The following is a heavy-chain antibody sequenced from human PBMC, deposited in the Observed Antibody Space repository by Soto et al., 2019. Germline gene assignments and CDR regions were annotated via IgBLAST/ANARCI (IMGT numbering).Heavy chain of an antibody. D-gene: IGHD3-3*01. CDR1: GFTFSSYS. Sequence: GGALRLSCAASGFTFSSYSINWVRQAPGKGVEWVSSISSSSSYIYYADSVKGRFTISRDNAKNSLYLQMNSLRAEDTAVYYCAREIFGVVKGNYYYYMDVWGKGTTVTVSS. CDR3: AREIFGVVKGNYYYYMDV. V-gene: IGHV3-21*01. J-gene: IGHJ6*03. CDR2: ISSSSSYI.